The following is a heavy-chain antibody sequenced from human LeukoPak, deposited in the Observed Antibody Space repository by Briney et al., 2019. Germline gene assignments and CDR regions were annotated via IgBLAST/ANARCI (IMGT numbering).Heavy chain of an antibody. J-gene: IGHJ4*02. CDR3: AKDGSGWRYHDY. CDR1: GFTFSTYG. CDR2: ISGSGGST. V-gene: IGHV3-23*01. D-gene: IGHD6-19*01. Sequence: GGSLRLSCVASGFTFSTYGMSWVRQAPGKGLEWVSAISGSGGSTYYADSVKGRFTISRDNSKNTLYLQMNSLRAEDTAVYYCAKDGSGWRYHDYWGQGTLVTVSS.